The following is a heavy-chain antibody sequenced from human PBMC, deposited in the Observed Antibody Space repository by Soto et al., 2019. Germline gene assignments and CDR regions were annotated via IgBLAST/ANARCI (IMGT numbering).Heavy chain of an antibody. CDR2: ISGSGGST. V-gene: IGHV3-23*01. CDR3: AKAPPTYYDILTGYGTPSI. J-gene: IGHJ3*02. D-gene: IGHD3-9*01. Sequence: EVQLLESGGGLVQPGGSLRLSCAASGFTFSSYAKSWVRQAPGKGLEWVSAISGSGGSTYYADSVKGRFTISRDNSKNTLYLQMNSLRAEDTAVYYCAKAPPTYYDILTGYGTPSIWGQGTMVTVSS. CDR1: GFTFSSYA.